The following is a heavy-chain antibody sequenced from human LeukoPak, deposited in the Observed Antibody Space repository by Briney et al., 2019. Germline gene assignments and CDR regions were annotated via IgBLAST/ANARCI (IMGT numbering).Heavy chain of an antibody. D-gene: IGHD3-16*02. J-gene: IGHJ4*02. CDR2: ISSSSSTI. CDR1: GSTFSSYS. CDR3: ARVKIDYVWGSYRSYYFDY. V-gene: IGHV3-48*01. Sequence: GGSLRLSCAASGSTFSSYSMNWVRQAPGKGLEWVSYISSSSSTIYYADSVKGRFTISRDNAKNSLYLQMNSLRAEDTAVYYCARVKIDYVWGSYRSYYFDYWGQGTLVTVSS.